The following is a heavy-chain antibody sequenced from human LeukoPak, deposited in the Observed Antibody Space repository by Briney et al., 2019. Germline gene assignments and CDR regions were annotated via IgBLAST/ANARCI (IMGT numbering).Heavy chain of an antibody. Sequence: GASVKVSCKASGYTFTGYYMHWVRQTPGQGHEWMGRINPNSGDTNYAQKFQGRVTMTRDTSISTAYMELSRLRSDDTAVYYCARDYCSSTSCLFDYWGQGTLVTVSS. J-gene: IGHJ4*02. V-gene: IGHV1-2*06. CDR2: INPNSGDT. CDR1: GYTFTGYY. CDR3: ARDYCSSTSCLFDY. D-gene: IGHD2-2*01.